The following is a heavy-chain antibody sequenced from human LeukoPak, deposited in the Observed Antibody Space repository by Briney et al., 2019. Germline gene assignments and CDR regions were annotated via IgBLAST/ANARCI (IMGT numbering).Heavy chain of an antibody. CDR3: ARQESSNWD. Sequence: SETLSLTCTVSGGSINSGAYYWTWIRQHPGKGLEWIGHIYYSGSPYYNPSLKSRVTISVDTSKNQFSVKLNSVTAADTAVYYCARQESSNWDWGQGTLVTVSS. D-gene: IGHD4-11*01. V-gene: IGHV4-39*01. CDR2: IYYSGSP. J-gene: IGHJ4*02. CDR1: GGSINSGAYY.